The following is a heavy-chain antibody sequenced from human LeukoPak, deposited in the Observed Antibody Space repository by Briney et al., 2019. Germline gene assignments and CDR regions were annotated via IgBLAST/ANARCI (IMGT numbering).Heavy chain of an antibody. CDR1: GYILTELS. D-gene: IGHD3-22*01. V-gene: IGHV1-24*01. CDR3: ATVDSSGYFAFDI. J-gene: IGHJ3*02. Sequence: ASVKVSCRVSGYILTELSMYWVRQAPGKGLEWMGGFDPDDVETIYAQKFQGRVTKTDDTSTDTAYMELSSLRSEDTAVYYCATVDSSGYFAFDIWGQGTMVTVSS. CDR2: FDPDDVET.